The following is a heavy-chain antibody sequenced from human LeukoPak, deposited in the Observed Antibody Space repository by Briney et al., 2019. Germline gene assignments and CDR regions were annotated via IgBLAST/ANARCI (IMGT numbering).Heavy chain of an antibody. CDR1: GYTFTSYY. CDR3: ARGCSGGSCYHYYYYYMDV. J-gene: IGHJ6*03. D-gene: IGHD2-15*01. Sequence: SCKASGYTFTSYYMHWVRQAPGKGLEYVSAISSNGGSTYYANSVKGRFTISRDNSKNTLYLQMGSLRAEDMAVYYCARGCSGGSCYHYYYYYMDVWGKGTTVTVSS. V-gene: IGHV3-64*01. CDR2: ISSNGGST.